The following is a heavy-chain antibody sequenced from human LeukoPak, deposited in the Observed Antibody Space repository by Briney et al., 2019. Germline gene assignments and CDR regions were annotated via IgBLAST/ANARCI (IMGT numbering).Heavy chain of an antibody. J-gene: IGHJ4*02. V-gene: IGHV3-48*04. CDR2: ISGSGSTI. Sequence: GGSLRLSCAGSGFTFSGYSMNWVHQAPGKGLEWVSFISGSGSTIYYEDSVNGRFTISRDNAKNSLYLQMNSVRADDTAVYYCTRDESDGSSYSEPDYWGQGTLVTVSS. CDR1: GFTFSGYS. D-gene: IGHD3-22*01. CDR3: TRDESDGSSYSEPDY.